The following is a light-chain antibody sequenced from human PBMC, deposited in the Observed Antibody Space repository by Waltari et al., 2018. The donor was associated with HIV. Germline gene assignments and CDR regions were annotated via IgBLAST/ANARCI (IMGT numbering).Light chain of an antibody. CDR3: CSYAGSSTVV. Sequence: QSALTQPPSVSGPPGQSPTIPCPRTSRPVGRYTLLSWYQQHPGKAPKLMIYEVSKRPSGVSNRFSGSKSGNTASLTISGLQAEDEADYYCCSYAGSSTVVFGGGTKLTVL. V-gene: IGLV2-23*02. CDR1: SRPVGRYTL. J-gene: IGLJ2*01. CDR2: EVS.